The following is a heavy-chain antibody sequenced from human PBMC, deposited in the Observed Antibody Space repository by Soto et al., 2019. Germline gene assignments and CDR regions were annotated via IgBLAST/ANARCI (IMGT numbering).Heavy chain of an antibody. CDR1: GFTFSNYA. J-gene: IGHJ4*02. D-gene: IGHD3-10*01. Sequence: PGGSLRFSCAASGFTFSNYAMSWVRQAPGKGLEWVSSISNSGGSTYYTDSVKGRFTISRDNSKNTLYLQMNSLRAEDTALYYCAKDPGEDTYYFGYWGQGTLVTVSS. CDR2: ISNSGGST. V-gene: IGHV3-23*01. CDR3: AKDPGEDTYYFGY.